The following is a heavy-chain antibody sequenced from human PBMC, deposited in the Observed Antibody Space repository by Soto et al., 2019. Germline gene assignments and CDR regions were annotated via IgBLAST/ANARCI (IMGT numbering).Heavy chain of an antibody. J-gene: IGHJ1*01. CDR1: GFTVSTYG. CDR2: ISRDGGTK. Sequence: QVQLVESGGGVVQPGRSLRLSCAVSGFTVSTYGMHWVRQAPGKGLEWVAVISRDGGTKYYADSVKGRFTISGDNSRNTLFLEMNSLRGDDMAVYYCTGEVALGHWGQGTLVNGFS. D-gene: IGHD2-8*02. V-gene: IGHV3-30*03. CDR3: TGEVALGH.